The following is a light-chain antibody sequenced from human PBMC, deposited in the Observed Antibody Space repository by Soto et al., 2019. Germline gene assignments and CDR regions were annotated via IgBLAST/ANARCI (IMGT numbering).Light chain of an antibody. J-gene: IGKJ1*01. CDR1: QGISSY. V-gene: IGKV1-9*01. Sequence: IQLTHSPSSLSASVGDRVTITCRASQGISSYLAWYQQKPGKAPKLLIYTASTLQSGVPSRLSGSGSGTDFTLTISSLQPDDFATYYCLQLNSYPRTFGQGTKVDI. CDR2: TAS. CDR3: LQLNSYPRT.